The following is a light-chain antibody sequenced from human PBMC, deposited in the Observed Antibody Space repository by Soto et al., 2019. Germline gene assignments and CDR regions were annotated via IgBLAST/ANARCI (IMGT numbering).Light chain of an antibody. CDR3: QQYNIFPRT. CDR2: GTS. CDR1: QRVSSD. V-gene: IGKV3D-15*01. Sequence: EIGMPKSHATLSVSPGERASLSCRASQRVSSDLAWYHQKPGQAPRLLIYGTSTRATGIPDRFSGSGSGTDFTLTISSLQSEDFAVYYCQQYNIFPRTFGQGTKVDI. J-gene: IGKJ1*01.